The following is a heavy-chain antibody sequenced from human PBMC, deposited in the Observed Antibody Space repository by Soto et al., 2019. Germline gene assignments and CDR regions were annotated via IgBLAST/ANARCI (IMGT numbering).Heavy chain of an antibody. CDR3: ARQRYTSGWLTGPNYYYYYGMDV. CDR1: GYSFTSYW. Sequence: EVQLVQSGAEVKKPGESLRISCKGSGYSFTSYWISWVRQMPGKGLEWMGRIDPSDSYTNYSPSFQGHVTISADKSISTAYLQWSSLQASDTAMDDCARQRYTSGWLTGPNYYYYYGMDVWGQGTTVTVSS. V-gene: IGHV5-10-1*01. CDR2: IDPSDSYT. J-gene: IGHJ6*02. D-gene: IGHD6-19*01.